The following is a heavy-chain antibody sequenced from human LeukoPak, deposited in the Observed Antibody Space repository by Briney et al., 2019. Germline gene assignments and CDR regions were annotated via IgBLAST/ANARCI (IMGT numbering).Heavy chain of an antibody. Sequence: PSETLSLTCTVSGVSISSYYWSWIRQPPGKGLEWIGYIYYSGSTNYNPSLKSRVTISVDTSKNQFSLKLSSVTAADTAVYYCARDLRRGYSYGPGKYYYYGMDVWGQGTTVTVSS. J-gene: IGHJ6*02. CDR1: GVSISSYY. V-gene: IGHV4-59*01. CDR3: ARDLRRGYSYGPGKYYYYGMDV. CDR2: IYYSGST. D-gene: IGHD5-18*01.